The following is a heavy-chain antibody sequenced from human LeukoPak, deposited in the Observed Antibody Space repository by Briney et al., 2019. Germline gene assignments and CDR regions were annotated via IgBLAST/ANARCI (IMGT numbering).Heavy chain of an antibody. CDR2: ISGSGST. D-gene: IGHD5-18*01. CDR3: ASRGDTAIRWFDP. V-gene: IGHV4-61*02. Sequence: PSETLSLTCTVSGSSISRHDYSWTWIRQPAGKGLEWIGRISGSGSTNYNPSLKSRVTISVDTSKNQFSLKLSSVTAADTAVYYCASRGDTAIRWFDPWGQGTLVTVSS. J-gene: IGHJ5*02. CDR1: GSSISRHD.